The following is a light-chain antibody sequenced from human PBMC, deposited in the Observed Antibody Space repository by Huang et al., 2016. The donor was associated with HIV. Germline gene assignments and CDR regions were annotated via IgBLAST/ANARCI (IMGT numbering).Light chain of an antibody. CDR3: QQRSNWPLT. CDR2: DAS. J-gene: IGKJ4*01. Sequence: EIVLTQSPATLSLSPGERATLSCRASQSVSRYLAWYQHKPGQAPRLLIYDASNRATGIPARFSGSGSGTDCTLTISSLEPEDFAVYYCQQRSNWPLTFGGGTKVEIK. CDR1: QSVSRY. V-gene: IGKV3-11*01.